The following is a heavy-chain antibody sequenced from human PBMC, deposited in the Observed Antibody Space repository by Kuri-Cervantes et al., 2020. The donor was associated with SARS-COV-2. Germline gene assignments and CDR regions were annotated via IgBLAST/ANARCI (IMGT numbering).Heavy chain of an antibody. V-gene: IGHV3-74*01. CDR2: INSDGSST. D-gene: IGHD3-3*01. Sequence: GESLKISCAASGFTFSSYWMHWVRQAPGKGLVWVSRINSDGSSTSYADSVKGRFTISRDNAKNTLYLQMNSLRAEDTAVYYCARTDFWSGYYVDYWGQGTLVTV. J-gene: IGHJ4*02. CDR1: GFTFSSYW. CDR3: ARTDFWSGYYVDY.